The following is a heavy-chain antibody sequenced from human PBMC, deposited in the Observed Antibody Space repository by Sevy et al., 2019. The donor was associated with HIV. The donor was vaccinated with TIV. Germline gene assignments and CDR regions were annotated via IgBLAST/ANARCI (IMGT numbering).Heavy chain of an antibody. D-gene: IGHD2-15*01. CDR1: GFSVSSNY. V-gene: IGHV3-53*01. CDR3: AREDIVLGEDNYYGIDV. Sequence: GGSLRLSCAASGFSVSSNYMSWVRQAPVKGPEWVSVIHSGGKISYADSVQGRFTISRDNSKNTLYLQMNSLRAEDTAVYYCAREDIVLGEDNYYGIDVWGQGTTVTVSS. CDR2: IHSGGKI. J-gene: IGHJ6*02.